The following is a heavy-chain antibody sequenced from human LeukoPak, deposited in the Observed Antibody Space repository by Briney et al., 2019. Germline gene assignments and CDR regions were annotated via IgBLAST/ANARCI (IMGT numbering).Heavy chain of an antibody. D-gene: IGHD2-2*01. V-gene: IGHV1-3*01. CDR1: GYTFTSYA. J-gene: IGHJ5*02. CDR2: INAGNGNT. CDR3: ARGGGSSIVDP. Sequence: ASVKVSCKASGYTFTSYAMHWVRQAPGQRLEWMGWINAGNGNTKYSQKFQGRVTITRDTSASTAYIELGSLRSEDTAVYYCARGGGSSIVDPWGQGTLVTVSS.